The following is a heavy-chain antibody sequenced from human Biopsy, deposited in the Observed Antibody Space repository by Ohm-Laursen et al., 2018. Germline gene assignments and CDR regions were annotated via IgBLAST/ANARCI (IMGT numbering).Heavy chain of an antibody. D-gene: IGHD3-9*01. Sequence: SVKVSCKAPGGTFSNYGVNWVRQAPGQGLEWLGGNIPILGTGNYAQKFQDRVTVAADTSTSTATMELRSLRSDDTAVYYCATKLTGYFHHWGQGALVIASS. CDR1: GGTFSNYG. V-gene: IGHV1-69*06. CDR3: ATKLTGYFHH. CDR2: NIPILGTG. J-gene: IGHJ1*01.